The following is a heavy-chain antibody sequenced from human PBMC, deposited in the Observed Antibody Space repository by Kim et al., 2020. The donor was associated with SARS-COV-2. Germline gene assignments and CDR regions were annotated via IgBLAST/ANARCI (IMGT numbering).Heavy chain of an antibody. J-gene: IGHJ5*02. CDR3: ARTVVVAVLVAWFDP. Sequence: ASVKVSCKASGYTFTSYGISWVRQAPGQGLEWMGWISAYNGNTNYAQKLQGRVTMTTDTSTSTAYMELRSLRSDDTAVYYCARTVVVAVLVAWFDPWGQGTLVTVSS. CDR2: ISAYNGNT. CDR1: GYTFTSYG. D-gene: IGHD2-15*01. V-gene: IGHV1-18*01.